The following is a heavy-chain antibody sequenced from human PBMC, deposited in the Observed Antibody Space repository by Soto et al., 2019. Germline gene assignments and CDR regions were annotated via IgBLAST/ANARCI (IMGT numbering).Heavy chain of an antibody. CDR3: AKDLPPGAVAGTGYDY. J-gene: IGHJ4*02. CDR1: GFTFSSYG. CDR2: ISYDGSNI. Sequence: GGSLRLSCAASGFTFSSYGMHWVRQAPGKGLEWVAVISYDGSNIYYVDSVKGRFTISRDNSKNTLYLQMNSLRAEDTAVYYCAKDLPPGAVAGTGYDYWGQGALVTVSS. D-gene: IGHD6-19*01. V-gene: IGHV3-30*18.